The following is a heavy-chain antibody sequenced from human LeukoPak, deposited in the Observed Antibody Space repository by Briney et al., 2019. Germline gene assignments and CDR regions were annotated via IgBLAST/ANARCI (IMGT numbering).Heavy chain of an antibody. V-gene: IGHV1-18*01. J-gene: IGHJ4*02. CDR2: ISAYNGNT. D-gene: IGHD3-22*01. CDR1: GYTFTSYG. Sequence: ASVKVSCKASGYTFTSYGISWVRQAPGQGLEWMGWISAYNGNTNYAQKLQGRVTMTTDTSTGTAYMELRSLRSGDTAVYYCARLVVITPFFDYWGQGTLVTVSS. CDR3: ARLVVITPFFDY.